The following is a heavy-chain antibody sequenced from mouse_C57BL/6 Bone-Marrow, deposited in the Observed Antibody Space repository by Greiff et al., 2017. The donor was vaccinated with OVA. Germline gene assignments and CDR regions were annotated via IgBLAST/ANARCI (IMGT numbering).Heavy chain of an antibody. D-gene: IGHD4-1*02. J-gene: IGHJ3*01. Sequence: EVHLVESGPGLVKPSQSLSLTCSVTGYSITSGYYWNWIRQFPGNKLEWMGYISYDGSNNYNPSLKNRISITRDTSKNQFFLKLNSVTTEDTATYYCAREGNWDGFAYWGQGTLVTVSA. CDR3: AREGNWDGFAY. CDR1: GYSITSGYY. CDR2: ISYDGSN. V-gene: IGHV3-6*01.